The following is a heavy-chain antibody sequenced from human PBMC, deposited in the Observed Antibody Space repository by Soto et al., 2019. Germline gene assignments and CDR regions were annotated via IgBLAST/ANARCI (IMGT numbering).Heavy chain of an antibody. CDR2: ISGSGGST. Sequence: EVQLLESGGGLVQPGGSLRLSCAASGFTFSSYAMSWVRQAPGKGLEWVSAISGSGGSTYYADSVKGRFTISRDNSKNTLYLQMNSMRAEDTAVYYCAKYGIAAAGARDYVDYWGQGTLVTVSS. D-gene: IGHD6-13*01. CDR3: AKYGIAAAGARDYVDY. CDR1: GFTFSSYA. V-gene: IGHV3-23*01. J-gene: IGHJ4*02.